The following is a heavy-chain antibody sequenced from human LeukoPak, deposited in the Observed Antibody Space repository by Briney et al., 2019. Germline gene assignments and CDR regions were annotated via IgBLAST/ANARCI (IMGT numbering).Heavy chain of an antibody. J-gene: IGHJ4*02. CDR1: GFTFSSYS. V-gene: IGHV3-21*01. Sequence: PGGSLTLSCAASGFTFSSYSMNWLRPAPGKGLEWVSSINSSSSYIYYADSVKGRLTISRDNAKNSLYLQINSLRAEDTAVYYCARDVPLGCSGGSCYAADDWGQGTMVTVSS. D-gene: IGHD2-15*01. CDR3: ARDVPLGCSGGSCYAADD. CDR2: INSSSSYI.